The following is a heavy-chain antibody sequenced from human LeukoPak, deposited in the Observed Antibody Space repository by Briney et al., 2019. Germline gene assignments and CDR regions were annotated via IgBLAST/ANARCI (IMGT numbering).Heavy chain of an antibody. CDR3: AIEVVPAATDAFDI. D-gene: IGHD2-2*01. J-gene: IGHJ3*02. V-gene: IGHV4-61*02. CDR1: GGSISSGSYY. CDR2: IYTSGST. Sequence: SETLSLTCTVSGGSISSGSYYWSWIRQPAGKGLEWIGRIYTSGSTNYNPSLKSRVTISVDTSKNQFPLKLSSVTAADTAVYYCAIEVVPAATDAFDIWGQGTMVTVSS.